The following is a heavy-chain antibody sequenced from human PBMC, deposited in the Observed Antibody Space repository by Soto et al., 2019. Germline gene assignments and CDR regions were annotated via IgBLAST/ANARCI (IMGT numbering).Heavy chain of an antibody. CDR1: GGSVSSGSYY. CDR3: ARLTVLDYSYGMDV. Sequence: QVQLQESGPGLVKPSETLSLTCTVSGGSVSSGSYYRSWIRQPPGKGLEWIGYIYYSGSTNYNPSRKSRVTIAVDTSKNQFALKLSSVTAADTAVYYCARLTVLDYSYGMDVWGQGTTVTVSS. CDR2: IYYSGST. J-gene: IGHJ6*02. D-gene: IGHD2-15*01. V-gene: IGHV4-61*01.